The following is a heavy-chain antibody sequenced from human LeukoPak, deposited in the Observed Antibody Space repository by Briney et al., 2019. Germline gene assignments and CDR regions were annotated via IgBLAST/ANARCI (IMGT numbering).Heavy chain of an antibody. Sequence: GGSLRLSCAASGFTFSSYAISWVRQAPGKGLECVSAISGSGGSTYYADSVKGRFTISRDNSKNTLYLQMNSLRAEDTAVYYCAKDNYYDSSGPWPYWGQGTLVTVSS. CDR1: GFTFSSYA. D-gene: IGHD3-22*01. CDR2: ISGSGGST. CDR3: AKDNYYDSSGPWPY. J-gene: IGHJ4*02. V-gene: IGHV3-23*01.